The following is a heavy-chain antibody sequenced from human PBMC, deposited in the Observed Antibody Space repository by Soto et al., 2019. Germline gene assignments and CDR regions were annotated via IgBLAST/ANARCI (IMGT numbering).Heavy chain of an antibody. CDR1: GFTFNNYG. J-gene: IGHJ6*02. D-gene: IGHD2-2*01. V-gene: IGHV3-30*18. CDR3: AKSRDAYNFYFYYGMDV. Sequence: QPGGSLRLSCAASGFTFNNYGMHWVRQAPGKGLEWVAHILYDEGKNYYADSVKGRFTISRDNSKNTLYLQMNSLTAEDTAVYFCAKSRDAYNFYFYYGMDVWGQGTAVTVSS. CDR2: ILYDEGKN.